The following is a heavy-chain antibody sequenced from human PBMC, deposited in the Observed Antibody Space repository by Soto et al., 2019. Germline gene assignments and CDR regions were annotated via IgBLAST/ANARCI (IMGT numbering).Heavy chain of an antibody. V-gene: IGHV5-51*01. J-gene: IGHJ6*02. CDR3: ASASRQQLGYYGMDV. Sequence: PGESLKISCKGSGYSFTSYWIGWVRQMPGKGLEWMGIIYPGDSDIRYSPSFQDQVTISADKSISTAYLQWRSLKASDTAMYYCASASRQQLGYYGMDVWGQGTTVTVSS. D-gene: IGHD6-13*01. CDR2: IYPGDSDI. CDR1: GYSFTSYW.